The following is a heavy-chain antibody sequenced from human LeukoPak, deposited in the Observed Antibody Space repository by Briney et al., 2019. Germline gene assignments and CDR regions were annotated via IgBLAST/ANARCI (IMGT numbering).Heavy chain of an antibody. CDR3: ARRPDGTSHFDY. CDR2: VYYSGST. D-gene: IGHD6-6*01. V-gene: IGHV4-59*08. J-gene: IGHJ4*02. CDR1: GGSIRSYF. Sequence: KPSETLSLTCTVSGGSIRSYFWSWIRQPPGKGLEWIGYVYYSGSTNYNPSLKSRVTISVATSKKQFSLKLSSVPAEDTAVYYCARRPDGTSHFDYWGQGTLVTVSS.